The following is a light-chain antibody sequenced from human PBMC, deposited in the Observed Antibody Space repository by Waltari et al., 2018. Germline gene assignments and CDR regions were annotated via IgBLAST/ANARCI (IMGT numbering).Light chain of an antibody. CDR3: SSYTSSSTLV. Sequence: QSALTQAASVSGSPGPSIPISCTGTSSDVGGYISVSWYQQPPGKAPKLMIYDVNKRPSGVSNRFSGSKSGNTASLTISGLQAEDEADYYCSSYTSSSTLVFGGGTKLTVL. J-gene: IGLJ2*01. CDR1: SSDVGGYIS. V-gene: IGLV2-14*01. CDR2: DVN.